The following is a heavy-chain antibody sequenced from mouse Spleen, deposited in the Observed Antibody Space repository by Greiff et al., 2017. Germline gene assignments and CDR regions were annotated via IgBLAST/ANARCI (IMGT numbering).Heavy chain of an antibody. Sequence: QVQLQQPGAELVRPGSSVKLSCKASGYTFTSYWMHWVKQRPGQGLEWIGTINPSDSETHYNQKFKDKATLTVDKSSSTAYMQLSSLTSEDSAVYYCARETNYFDVWGTGTTVTVSS. V-gene: IGHV1-61*01. CDR3: ARETNYFDV. CDR2: INPSDSET. J-gene: IGHJ1*03. CDR1: GYTFTSYW.